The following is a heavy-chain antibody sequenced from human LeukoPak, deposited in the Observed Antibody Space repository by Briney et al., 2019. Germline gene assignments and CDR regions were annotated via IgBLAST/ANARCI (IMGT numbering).Heavy chain of an antibody. V-gene: IGHV4-59*08. CDR2: VYNSGSN. CDR3: ARASPNWNPPDY. CDR1: GGSLSGFF. Sequence: PSETLSLTRTVSGGSLSGFFWSLIRPPPGKGLGWIGDVYNSGSNDYNPSLKSRVTISQDTSNNHFSLKLKFVTAADTAVHCCARASPNWNPPDYWGQGTLVTVSS. D-gene: IGHD1-1*01. J-gene: IGHJ4*02.